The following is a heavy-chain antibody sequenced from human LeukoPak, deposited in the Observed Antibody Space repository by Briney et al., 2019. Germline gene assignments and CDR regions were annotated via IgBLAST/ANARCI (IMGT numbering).Heavy chain of an antibody. CDR3: ARVVVIAAADDAFDT. Sequence: GESLKISCKGSGYSFTSYWIGWVRQMPGKGLEWMGIIYPGDSDTRYSPSFQGQVTISADKSISTAYLQWSSLKASDTAMYYCARVVVIAAADDAFDTWGQGTMVTVSS. CDR2: IYPGDSDT. J-gene: IGHJ3*02. CDR1: GYSFTSYW. V-gene: IGHV5-51*01. D-gene: IGHD6-13*01.